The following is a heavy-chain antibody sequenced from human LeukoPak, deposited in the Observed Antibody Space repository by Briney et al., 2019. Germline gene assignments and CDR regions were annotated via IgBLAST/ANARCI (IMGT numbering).Heavy chain of an antibody. Sequence: ASVKVSCKASGYTFTGYYMHWVRQAPGQGLEWMGWINPNSGGTNYAQKFQGRVTMTRDTSISTAYMELSRLRSDDTAVYYCARDGTWSGLYFDYWGQGTLVTVSS. CDR2: INPNSGGT. CDR3: ARDGTWSGLYFDY. CDR1: GYTFTGYY. D-gene: IGHD3-3*01. J-gene: IGHJ4*02. V-gene: IGHV1-2*02.